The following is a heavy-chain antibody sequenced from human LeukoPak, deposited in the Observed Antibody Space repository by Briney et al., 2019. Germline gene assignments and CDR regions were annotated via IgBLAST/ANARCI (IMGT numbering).Heavy chain of an antibody. J-gene: IGHJ6*02. D-gene: IGHD3-16*01. Sequence: KPGGSLRLSCAASGFTFSRYNMNWVRQAPGKGLEWVSSISSSSSHIYYADSVKGRFTISRDNAKNSLYLQMNSLRAEDTAVYYCATPMGGHYLESMDVWGQGTTVTVSS. CDR3: ATPMGGHYLESMDV. CDR1: GFTFSRYN. V-gene: IGHV3-21*01. CDR2: ISSSSSHI.